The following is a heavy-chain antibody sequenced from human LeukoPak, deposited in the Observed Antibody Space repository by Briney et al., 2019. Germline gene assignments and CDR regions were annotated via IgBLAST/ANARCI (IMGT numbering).Heavy chain of an antibody. CDR3: ARVKLEYSSGWYVKY. J-gene: IGHJ4*02. CDR1: GGSISSSSYY. V-gene: IGHV4-39*07. Sequence: SETLSLTCTVSGGSISSSSYYWGWIRQPPGKGLEWIGSIYYSGSTYYNPSLKSRVTISVDTSKNQFSLKLSSVTAADTAVYYCARVKLEYSSGWYVKYWGQGTLVTVSS. CDR2: IYYSGST. D-gene: IGHD6-19*01.